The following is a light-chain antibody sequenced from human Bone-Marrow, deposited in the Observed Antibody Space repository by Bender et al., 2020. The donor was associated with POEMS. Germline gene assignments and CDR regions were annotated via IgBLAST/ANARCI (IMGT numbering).Light chain of an antibody. CDR1: NSDVGAYNF. J-gene: IGLJ3*02. V-gene: IGLV2-14*01. CDR3: SSYTTITTGV. CDR2: DVS. Sequence: QSAPTQPASVSGSPGQSITISCTGSNSDVGAYNFVSWYQQHPGKAPKLIIYDVSNRPSGVSNRFSGSKSGNTASLTISGLQAEDEADYYCSSYTTITTGVFGGGTKLTVL.